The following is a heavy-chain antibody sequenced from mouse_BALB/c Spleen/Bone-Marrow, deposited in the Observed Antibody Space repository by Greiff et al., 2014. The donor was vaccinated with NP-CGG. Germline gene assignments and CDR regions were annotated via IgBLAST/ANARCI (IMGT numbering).Heavy chain of an antibody. J-gene: IGHJ2*01. CDR2: IYPGDGDT. CDR3: ARVFCDSTSAY. CDR1: GYTFTGYW. V-gene: IGHV1-87*01. Sequence: VQLQESGAELARPGASVKLSCKASGYTFTGYWMQWVKQRPGQGLEWIGIIYPGDGDTRYTQKFKGKATLTADKSSSTAYMQLRNLASEDSAVYYCARVFCDSTSAYRGQGTTLTVSS. D-gene: IGHD5-1*01.